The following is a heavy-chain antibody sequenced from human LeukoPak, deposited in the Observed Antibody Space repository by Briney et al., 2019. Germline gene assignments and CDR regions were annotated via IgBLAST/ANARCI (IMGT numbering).Heavy chain of an antibody. Sequence: PGGSLRLSCAASGFIFSSYAMSWVRQAPGKGLECVSVISGSDDSTYYADSVKGRFTISRDNSKNTLFLQMNSLRAEDTALYYCAKAGHSSSWAWADYWGQGTLVTVSS. J-gene: IGHJ4*02. V-gene: IGHV3-23*01. CDR2: ISGSDDST. CDR1: GFIFSSYA. D-gene: IGHD6-13*01. CDR3: AKAGHSSSWAWADY.